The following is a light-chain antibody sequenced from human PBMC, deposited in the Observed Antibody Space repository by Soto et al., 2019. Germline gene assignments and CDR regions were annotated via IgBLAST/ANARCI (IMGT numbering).Light chain of an antibody. Sequence: QSVLTQHASVSGSPGQSITISCSGTSSDIGSYNHVAWYQQFPGKSPKLMIYAVSDRPSGVSDRFSGSKSGITASLTISGLQTEDEADYYCISYTDRQSYLFGTGTKVIVL. CDR3: ISYTDRQSYL. CDR1: SSDIGSYNH. V-gene: IGLV2-14*03. J-gene: IGLJ1*01. CDR2: AVS.